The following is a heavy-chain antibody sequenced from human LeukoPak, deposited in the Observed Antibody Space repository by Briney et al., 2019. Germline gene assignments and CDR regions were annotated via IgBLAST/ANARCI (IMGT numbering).Heavy chain of an antibody. CDR2: INPSGGST. V-gene: IGHV1-46*01. D-gene: IGHD2-2*01. Sequence: ASVKVSCKASGYTFTSYYMHWVRQAPGQGLEWMGIINPSGGSTSYAQKFQGRVTITRDTSTSTVYMELSSLRSEDTAVYYCARGPLATIVVVPAAPDYWGQGTLVTVSS. J-gene: IGHJ4*02. CDR3: ARGPLATIVVVPAAPDY. CDR1: GYTFTSYY.